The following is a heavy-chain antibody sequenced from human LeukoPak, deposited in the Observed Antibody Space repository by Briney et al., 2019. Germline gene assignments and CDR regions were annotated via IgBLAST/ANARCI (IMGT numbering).Heavy chain of an antibody. CDR1: GFTFSGYA. V-gene: IGHV3-23*01. D-gene: IGHD2-15*01. CDR3: AKGGMVAAIHFDY. Sequence: GGSLRLSCAASGFTFSGYAMSWVRQAPGKWLEWVSTISGSDGSTYYADSVKGRFTISRDNSKNTLYLQMNSLRAEDTAVYYCAKGGMVAAIHFDYWGQGTLVTVSS. CDR2: ISGSDGST. J-gene: IGHJ4*02.